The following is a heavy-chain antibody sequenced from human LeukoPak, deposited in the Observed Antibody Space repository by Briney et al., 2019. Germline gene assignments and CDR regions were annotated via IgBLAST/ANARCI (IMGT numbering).Heavy chain of an antibody. D-gene: IGHD2-2*01. Sequence: GRSLRLSCAASGFTFSSYGMHWVRQAPGKGLEWVAVISYDGSNKYYADSVKGRFTISRDNSKNTLYLQMNSLRAEDTAVYYCAKDGHCSTTTCSTAKFDYWGQGTLVTVSS. CDR2: ISYDGSNK. V-gene: IGHV3-30*18. J-gene: IGHJ4*02. CDR3: AKDGHCSTTTCSTAKFDY. CDR1: GFTFSSYG.